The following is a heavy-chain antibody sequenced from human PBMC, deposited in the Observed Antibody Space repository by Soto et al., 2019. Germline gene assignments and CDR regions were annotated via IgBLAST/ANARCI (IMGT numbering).Heavy chain of an antibody. V-gene: IGHV1-8*01. CDR2: MNPNSGNT. Sequence: ASVKVSCKASGYTFTSYDINWVRQATGQGLEWMGWMNPNSGNTGYAQKFQGRVTMTRNTSISTAYMALSSLRSEDTAVYYWAGGFWETIYFFWVGRGFNYWGKATLVTVS. J-gene: IGHJ4*02. CDR1: GYTFTSYD. CDR3: AGGFWETIYFFWVGRGFNY. D-gene: IGHD3-3*01.